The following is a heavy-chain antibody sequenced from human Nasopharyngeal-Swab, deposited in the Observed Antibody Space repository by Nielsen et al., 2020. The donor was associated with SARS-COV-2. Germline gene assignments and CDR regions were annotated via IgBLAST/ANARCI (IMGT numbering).Heavy chain of an antibody. V-gene: IGHV7-4-1*02. Sequence: SVKVSCKASGYTFTSNVLNWVRQAPGQGPEYIGWISTKTGAPTYAQAFTGRFVISLDTSVSTTYLQISSLKADDTAVYYCARENQEYANIWIDYWGQGTQVTVSS. CDR3: ARENQEYANIWIDY. D-gene: IGHD1-1*01. CDR2: ISTKTGAP. J-gene: IGHJ4*02. CDR1: GYTFTSNV.